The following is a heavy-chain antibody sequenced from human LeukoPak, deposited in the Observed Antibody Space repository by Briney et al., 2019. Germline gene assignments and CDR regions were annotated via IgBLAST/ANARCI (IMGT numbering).Heavy chain of an antibody. J-gene: IGHJ4*02. CDR1: GYTFINYY. CDR2: INPSGGTI. CDR3: ARKNCSSTSCYNFFDY. D-gene: IGHD2-2*02. V-gene: IGHV1-46*01. Sequence: ASVKVSCKASGYTFINYYMHWVRQAPGQGLEWIGIINPSGGTITYPQKFQGRATMTSDTSTSTVYMELSSLRSEDTAVYYCARKNCSSTSCYNFFDYWGQGTLVTVSS.